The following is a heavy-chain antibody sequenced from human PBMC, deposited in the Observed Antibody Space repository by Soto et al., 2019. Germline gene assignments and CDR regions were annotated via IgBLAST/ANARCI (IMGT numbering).Heavy chain of an antibody. CDR2: IYYSGST. V-gene: IGHV4-39*01. D-gene: IGHD3-10*01. CDR1: GGSISSSSYY. CDR3: ARYNGSGSWHDAFDI. J-gene: IGHJ3*02. Sequence: QLQLQESGPGLVKPSETLSLTCTVSGGSISSSSYYWGWIRQPPGKGLEWIGSIYYSGSTYYNPSLKSRVTLSVDTSKNQFSLKLSSVTAADTAVYYCARYNGSGSWHDAFDIWGQGTMVTVSS.